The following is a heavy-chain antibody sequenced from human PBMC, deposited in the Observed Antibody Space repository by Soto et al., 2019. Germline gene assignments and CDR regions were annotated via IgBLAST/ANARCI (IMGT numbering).Heavy chain of an antibody. J-gene: IGHJ4*02. D-gene: IGHD3-22*01. V-gene: IGHV4-39*01. CDR2: IYYRGTT. CDR3: ARRMEDSNGKSFAY. Sequence: PSETLPLTCTVSGGSISSDNCLWGWLRQPPGKGLEWIGNIYYRGTTYYNPSLKSRVTISVDTSKNQFSLKLSSVTAADTAVYYCARRMEDSNGKSFAYWCLGTLVT. CDR1: GGSISSDNCL.